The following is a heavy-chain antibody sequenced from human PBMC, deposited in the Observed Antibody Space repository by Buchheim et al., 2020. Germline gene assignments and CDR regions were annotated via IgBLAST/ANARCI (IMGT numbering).Heavy chain of an antibody. J-gene: IGHJ4*02. CDR1: GFTFSSYG. CDR3: AKDINDFWSGYYFDFDY. Sequence: QVQLVESGGGVVQPGRSLRLSCAASGFTFSSYGMHWVRQAPGKGLEWVAVISYDGSNKYYADSVKGRFTISRDNSKNTLYLQMNSLRAEDTAVYYCAKDINDFWSGYYFDFDYWGQGT. D-gene: IGHD3-3*01. CDR2: ISYDGSNK. V-gene: IGHV3-30*18.